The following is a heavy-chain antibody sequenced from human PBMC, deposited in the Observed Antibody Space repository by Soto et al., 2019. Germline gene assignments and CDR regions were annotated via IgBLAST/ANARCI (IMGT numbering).Heavy chain of an antibody. J-gene: IGHJ3*01. V-gene: IGHV3-23*01. CDR1: GFTFSSYA. CDR2: ISGSGGST. D-gene: IGHD3-3*01. Sequence: WGSLRLSCAASGFTFSSYAMSWVRQTPGKGLEWVSAISGSGGSTYDADSVKGRFTISRDNSKNTLYLQMNSLRAEDTAVYYCAKSADLTFYDFGGGYYTHEVFDFWGKGTMVTVSS. CDR3: AKSADLTFYDFGGGYYTHEVFDF.